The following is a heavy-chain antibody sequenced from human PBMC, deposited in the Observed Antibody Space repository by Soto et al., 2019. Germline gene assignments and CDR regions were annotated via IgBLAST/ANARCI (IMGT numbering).Heavy chain of an antibody. CDR1: GGTFSSYA. J-gene: IGHJ6*02. V-gene: IGHV1-69*06. Sequence: GASVKVSCKASGGTFSSYAISWVRQAPGQGLEWMGGIIPIFGTANYAQKFQGRVTITADKSTSTAYMELSSLRSEDTAVYYCARGGEWLRFGYGMDVWSQGTTVTVSS. CDR2: IIPIFGTA. CDR3: ARGGEWLRFGYGMDV. D-gene: IGHD5-12*01.